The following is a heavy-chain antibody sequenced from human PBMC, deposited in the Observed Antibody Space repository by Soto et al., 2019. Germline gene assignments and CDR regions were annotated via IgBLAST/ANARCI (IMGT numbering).Heavy chain of an antibody. J-gene: IGHJ6*02. D-gene: IGHD3-10*01. Sequence: QVQLQQWGAGLLKPSETLSLTCAVYGGSFSGYYWSWIRQPPGKGLEWIGEINHSGSTNYNPSLKSRGTISVDTSKNQFSLKLSSVTAADTAVYYCARLPPYGSGSYQPMDVWGQGTTVTVSS. CDR3: ARLPPYGSGSYQPMDV. CDR1: GGSFSGYY. CDR2: INHSGST. V-gene: IGHV4-34*01.